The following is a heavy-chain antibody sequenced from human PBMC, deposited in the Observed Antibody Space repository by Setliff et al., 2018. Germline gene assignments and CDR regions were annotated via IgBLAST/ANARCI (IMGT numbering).Heavy chain of an antibody. CDR2: FDPEDEET. Sequence: ASVKVSCKVSGYRLIEVSMHWVRQAPGKGLEWMGGFDPEDEETIYAQKFQGRVTITRDTSASTAYMELSSLRSEDTAVYYCARYNWNTNWFDPWGQGTLVTVSS. J-gene: IGHJ5*02. V-gene: IGHV1-24*01. CDR1: GYRLIEVS. CDR3: ARYNWNTNWFDP. D-gene: IGHD1-20*01.